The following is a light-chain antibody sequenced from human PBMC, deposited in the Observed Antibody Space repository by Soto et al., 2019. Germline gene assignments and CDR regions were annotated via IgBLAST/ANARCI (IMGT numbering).Light chain of an antibody. CDR1: SSDVGGYNY. CDR3: SSYTSSSTLEDV. J-gene: IGLJ1*01. CDR2: EVS. V-gene: IGLV2-14*01. Sequence: QSALTQPASVPGSPGQSITISCTGTSSDVGGYNYVSWYQQHPGKAPKLMIYEVSNRPSGVSNRFSGSKSGNTASLTISGLQAEDEADYYCSSYTSSSTLEDVFGTGTKLTVL.